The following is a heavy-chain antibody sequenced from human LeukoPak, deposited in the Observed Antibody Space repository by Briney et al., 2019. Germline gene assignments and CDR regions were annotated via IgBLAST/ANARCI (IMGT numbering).Heavy chain of an antibody. V-gene: IGHV4-59*08. J-gene: IGHJ3*02. Sequence: PSETLSLTCTVSGGSISSYYWSWIRQPPGKGLEWIGYIYYSGSTNYNPSLKSRVTISVDTSKNQFSLKLSSVTAADTAVYYCARHVPLCFGENDAFDIWGQGTMVTVSS. D-gene: IGHD3-10*01. CDR2: IYYSGST. CDR1: GGSISSYY. CDR3: ARHVPLCFGENDAFDI.